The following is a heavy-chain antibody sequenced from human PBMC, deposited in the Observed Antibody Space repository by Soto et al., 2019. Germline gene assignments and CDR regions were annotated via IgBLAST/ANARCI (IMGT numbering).Heavy chain of an antibody. V-gene: IGHV1-3*01. CDR3: ARDRSASSAWYNY. Sequence: ASVKVSCKASGYIFTNYAIHWARQAPGQRLEWMGWINAGNGNTKYSQKFQGRVTITRDTSASTAYMELSSLRSEDTAVYYCARDRSASSAWYNYWGQGTLVTVSS. J-gene: IGHJ4*02. CDR1: GYIFTNYA. CDR2: INAGNGNT. D-gene: IGHD6-13*01.